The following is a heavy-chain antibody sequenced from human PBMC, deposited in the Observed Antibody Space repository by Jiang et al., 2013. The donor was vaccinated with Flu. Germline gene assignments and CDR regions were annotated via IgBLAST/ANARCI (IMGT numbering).Heavy chain of an antibody. CDR2: IFSNDAK. D-gene: IGHD3-22*01. V-gene: IGHV2-26*01. CDR1: GFSLSNARMG. J-gene: IGHJ4*02. CDR3: ARIFPDYYFDPSGFDF. Sequence: KPTQTLTLTCTVSGFSLSNARMGVSWIRQPPGKALEWLGRIFSNDAKSFTTSLKHRVTISTDIYKSQVVLTMTNMDPVDTATYHCARIFPDYYFDPSGFDFWGQGTLVTVSS.